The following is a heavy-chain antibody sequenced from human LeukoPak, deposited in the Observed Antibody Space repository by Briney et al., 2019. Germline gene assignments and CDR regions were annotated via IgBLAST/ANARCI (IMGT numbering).Heavy chain of an antibody. CDR1: GFTFSRYT. V-gene: IGHV3-30*04. Sequence: PGRSLRLSCAASGFTFSRYTMYWVRQAPGKGREWVAVTSYDGGNKYYADSVRGRFTISRDSSKATVYLQMDSLRAEDTAVNYWARDWCPRRQPGIAAAGKLRYHAFDIWGQGTMVTVSS. CDR2: TSYDGGNK. J-gene: IGHJ3*02. CDR3: ARDWCPRRQPGIAAAGKLRYHAFDI. D-gene: IGHD6-13*01.